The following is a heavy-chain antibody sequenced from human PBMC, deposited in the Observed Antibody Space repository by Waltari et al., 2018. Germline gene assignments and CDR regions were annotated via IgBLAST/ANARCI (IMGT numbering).Heavy chain of an antibody. CDR3: ITDPANAYVRWFDP. Sequence: EVQLVESVGGLVKPGGSLRLSCAASGFNFFDTWMTWVRQAPGKGLEWVGRIKRSADGGAAEYAPPVNGRFIISRDDSTSTLYLQMNSLKSEDTAVYYCITDPANAYVRWFDPWGQGTLVTVSS. CDR2: IKRSADGGAA. CDR1: GFNFFDTW. V-gene: IGHV3-15*01. J-gene: IGHJ5*02. D-gene: IGHD2-2*01.